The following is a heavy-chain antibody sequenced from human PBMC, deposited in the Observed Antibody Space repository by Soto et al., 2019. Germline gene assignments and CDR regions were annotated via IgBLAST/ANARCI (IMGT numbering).Heavy chain of an antibody. CDR1: EGSSSRYY. Sequence: ASQTRSLTCGVAEGSSSRYYWSWIRQNPGKGLEWIGYIYYSGSTNYNPTLKSRVTISVDTSKNQFSLKLNSMTAADTAVYYCARHNYGSARTYFDYWGQGTLVTVSS. CDR3: ARHNYGSARTYFDY. V-gene: IGHV4-59*08. J-gene: IGHJ4*02. CDR2: IYYSGST. D-gene: IGHD3-10*01.